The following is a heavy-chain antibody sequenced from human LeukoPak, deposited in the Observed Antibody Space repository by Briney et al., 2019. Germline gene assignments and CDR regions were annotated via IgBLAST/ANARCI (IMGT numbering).Heavy chain of an antibody. D-gene: IGHD3-22*01. CDR3: ARGSYYDSSGSEGPRDAFDI. CDR2: IIPILGIA. Sequence: SVKVSCKASGGTFSSYAISWVRQAPGQGLEWMGRIIPILGIANYAQKFQGRVTITADKSTSTAYMELSSLRSEDTAVYYCARGSYYDSSGSEGPRDAFDIWGQGTMVTVPS. J-gene: IGHJ3*02. V-gene: IGHV1-69*04. CDR1: GGTFSSYA.